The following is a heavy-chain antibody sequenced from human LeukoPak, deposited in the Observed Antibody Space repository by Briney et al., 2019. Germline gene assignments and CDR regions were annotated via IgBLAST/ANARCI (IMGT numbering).Heavy chain of an antibody. CDR3: AKELGHIVVVTAIGIYGDAFDI. D-gene: IGHD2-21*02. CDR1: IDSFSNYH. Sequence: SETLSLTCAVYIDSFSNYHWNWIRQTPAKGMEWIGEVNESGGTNISPPLRSRVILSVDTSKNQFSLKLISVTVADTAVYYCAKELGHIVVVTAIGIYGDAFDIWGQGTMVTVSS. CDR2: VNESGGT. V-gene: IGHV4-34*01. J-gene: IGHJ3*02.